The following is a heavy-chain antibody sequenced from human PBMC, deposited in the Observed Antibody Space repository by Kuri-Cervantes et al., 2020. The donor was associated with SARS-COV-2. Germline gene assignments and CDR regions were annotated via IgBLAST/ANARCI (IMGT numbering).Heavy chain of an antibody. J-gene: IGHJ6*03. CDR1: GYTFTGYY. D-gene: IGHD2-15*01. V-gene: IGHV1-8*02. CDR3: ARLVAATPFDYYYYYMDV. CDR2: MNPNSGNT. Sequence: ASVKVSCKASGYTFTGYYMHWVRQATGQGLEWMGWMNPNSGNTGYAQKFQGRVTMTRNTSISTAYMELSSLRSEDTAVYYCARLVAATPFDYYYYYMDVWGKGTTVTVSS.